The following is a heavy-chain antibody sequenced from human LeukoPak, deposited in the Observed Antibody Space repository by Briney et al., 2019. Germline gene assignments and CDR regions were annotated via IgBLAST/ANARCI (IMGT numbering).Heavy chain of an antibody. V-gene: IGHV5-51*01. D-gene: IGHD3-9*01. Sequence: GESLKISCMGSGYSFTNYWIGWVRQMPGKGLEWIGIIYPGDSHTIYSPSFQGQVTISADKSISTAYLHWSTLKASDTPSYYCARQRGGFDSDLDYWGQGTLVTVSS. CDR2: IYPGDSHT. CDR3: ARQRGGFDSDLDY. J-gene: IGHJ4*02. CDR1: GYSFTNYW.